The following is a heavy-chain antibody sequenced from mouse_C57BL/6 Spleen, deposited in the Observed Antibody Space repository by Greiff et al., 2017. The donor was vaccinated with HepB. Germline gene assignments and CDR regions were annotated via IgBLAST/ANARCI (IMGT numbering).Heavy chain of an antibody. Sequence: EVKVEESGGGLVQPGGSMKLSCVASGFTFSNYWMNWVRQSPEKGLEWVAQIRLKSDNYATHYAESVKGRFTISRDDSKSSVYLQMNNLRAEDTGIYYCTEDYDYGGAWFAYWGQGTLVTVSA. CDR1: GFTFSNYW. CDR3: TEDYDYGGAWFAY. J-gene: IGHJ3*01. V-gene: IGHV6-3*01. D-gene: IGHD2-4*01. CDR2: IRLKSDNYAT.